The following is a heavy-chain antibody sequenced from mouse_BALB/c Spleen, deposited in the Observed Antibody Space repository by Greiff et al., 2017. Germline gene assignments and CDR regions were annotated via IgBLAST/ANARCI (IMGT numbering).Heavy chain of an antibody. CDR2: INSNGGST. CDR3: ARRAYYRYDGGYFDV. Sequence: EVKLVESGGGLVQPGGSLKLSCAASGFTFSSYGMSWVRQTPDKRLELVATINSNGGSTYYPDSVKGRFTISRDNAKNTLYLQMSSLKSEDTAMYYCARRAYYRYDGGYFDVWGEGTTVTVSS. V-gene: IGHV5-6-3*01. J-gene: IGHJ1*01. D-gene: IGHD2-14*01. CDR1: GFTFSSYG.